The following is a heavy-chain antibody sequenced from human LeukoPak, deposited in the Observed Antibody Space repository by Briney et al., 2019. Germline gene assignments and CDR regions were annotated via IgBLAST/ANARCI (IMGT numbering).Heavy chain of an antibody. CDR2: IIPIVGTT. CDR3: ARGGYYYDSSGYSHLPDY. Sequence: SVRVSCKASGGTFSSYAFSWVRQAPGQGLEWMGGIIPIVGTTNYAQMFQGRVTITADESTSTAYMELSSLRSEDTAVYYCARGGYYYDSSGYSHLPDYWGQGTLVTVSA. D-gene: IGHD3-22*01. J-gene: IGHJ4*02. V-gene: IGHV1-69*13. CDR1: GGTFSSYA.